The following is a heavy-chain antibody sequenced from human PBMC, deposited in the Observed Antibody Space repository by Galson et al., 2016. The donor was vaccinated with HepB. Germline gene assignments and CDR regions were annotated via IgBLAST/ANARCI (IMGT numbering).Heavy chain of an antibody. D-gene: IGHD6-19*01. CDR2: VRGSGTGT. CDR3: AKISLVGYKSGWGGSFDI. J-gene: IGHJ3*02. CDR1: GFSISIYS. V-gene: IGHV3-23*01. Sequence: SLRLSCAASGFSISIYSMNWVRQAPGKGLEWVSAVRGSGTGTSYTDSVKGRFTISRDNSKNTLYLQMNRLRAEDAAVYYCAKISLVGYKSGWGGSFDIWGRGTMVTVSS.